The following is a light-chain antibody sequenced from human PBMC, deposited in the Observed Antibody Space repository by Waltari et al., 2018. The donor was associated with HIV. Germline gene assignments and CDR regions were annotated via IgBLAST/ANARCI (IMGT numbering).Light chain of an antibody. V-gene: IGLV1-40*01. CDR1: SSNTAAGYD. Sequence: QSVLTQPPSVAGAPGQRITISCTGTSSNTAAGYDVHWYQQLPGTAPKLLIYGNSNRPSGVPDRFSGSKSGTSASLAITGLQAEDEADYYCQSYDSSLEVFGTGTKVTVL. CDR2: GNS. J-gene: IGLJ1*01. CDR3: QSYDSSLEV.